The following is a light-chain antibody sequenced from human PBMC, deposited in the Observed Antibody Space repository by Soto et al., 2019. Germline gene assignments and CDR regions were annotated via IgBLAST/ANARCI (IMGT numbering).Light chain of an antibody. CDR3: QQRGNWFLT. V-gene: IGKV4-1*01. Sequence: DIVLTQSPDSLAVSLGERATINCKSSQSVLYSSNNKNYLAWYQHKPGQAPRLLIYAASSRATGSPDRFSGGGSGTDFTLTISRLEPEDFAVYYCQQRGNWFLTFGQGTRLEIK. CDR1: QSVLYSSNNKNY. J-gene: IGKJ5*01. CDR2: AAS.